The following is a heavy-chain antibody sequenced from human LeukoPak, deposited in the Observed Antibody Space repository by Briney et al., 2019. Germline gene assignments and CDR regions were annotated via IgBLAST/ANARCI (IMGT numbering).Heavy chain of an antibody. V-gene: IGHV3-30*04. J-gene: IGHJ4*02. CDR2: ISYDGSNK. CDR1: GFTFSSYA. D-gene: IGHD1-26*01. CDR3: ARSPVGATTKDPHFDY. Sequence: GGSLRLSCAASGFTFSSYAMHWVRQAPGKGLEWVAVISYDGSNKYYADSVKGRFTISRDNSKNTLYLQMNSLRAEDTAVYYCARSPVGATTKDPHFDYWGQGTLVTVSS.